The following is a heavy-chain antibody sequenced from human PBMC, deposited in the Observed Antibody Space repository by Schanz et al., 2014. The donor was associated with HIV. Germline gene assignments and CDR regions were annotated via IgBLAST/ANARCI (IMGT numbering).Heavy chain of an antibody. CDR3: ARVGRAYYYDSSGGIDY. J-gene: IGHJ4*02. V-gene: IGHV1-2*02. Sequence: QVQLVQSGSEVKKPGASVKVSCKASGYTFTGYYMHWVRQAPGQGLEWMGWINPNSGGTNYAQKFQGRVTMTRDTSISTAYMELSRLRSDDTAVYYCARVGRAYYYDSSGGIDYWGQGTLVTVSS. CDR2: INPNSGGT. CDR1: GYTFTGYY. D-gene: IGHD3-22*01.